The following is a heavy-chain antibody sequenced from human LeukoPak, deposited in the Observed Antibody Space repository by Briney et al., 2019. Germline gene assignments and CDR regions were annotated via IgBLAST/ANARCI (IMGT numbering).Heavy chain of an antibody. V-gene: IGHV3-21*01. CDR3: ARLGDYGGSDRSPIDY. CDR1: GFTFSGHT. J-gene: IGHJ4*02. Sequence: PGGSLRLSCAASGFTFSGHTMNWVRQAPGKGLEWVSSISSSSSYIYYADSVKGRFTISRDNAKKSLYLQMNSLRAEDTAVYSCARLGDYGGSDRSPIDYWGQGTLVTVSS. D-gene: IGHD5-12*01. CDR2: ISSSSSYI.